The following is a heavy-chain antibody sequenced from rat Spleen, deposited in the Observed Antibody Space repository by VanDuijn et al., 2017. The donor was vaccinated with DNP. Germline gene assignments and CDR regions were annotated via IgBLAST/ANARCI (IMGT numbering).Heavy chain of an antibody. CDR2: IWTGGST. D-gene: IGHD3-8*01. CDR3: ARVPNTYYVMDA. Sequence: QVQLKESGPGLVQPSQTLSLTCTVSGFSLTSYNVHWVRQPTGKGLEWMGVIWTGGSTDYNSALKSRLSISRDTSKSQVFLKMNSLQTEDIATYYCARVPNTYYVMDAWGQGASVTVSS. J-gene: IGHJ4*01. CDR1: GFSLTSYN. V-gene: IGHV2-30*01.